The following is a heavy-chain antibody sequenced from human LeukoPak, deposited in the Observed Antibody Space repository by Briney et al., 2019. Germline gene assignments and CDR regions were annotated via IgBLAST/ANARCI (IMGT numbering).Heavy chain of an antibody. CDR2: IYYSGST. D-gene: IGHD5-12*01. CDR1: GGSISSYY. V-gene: IGHV4-59*01. J-gene: IGHJ3*02. Sequence: PSETLSLTCTVSGGSISSYYWSWIRQPPGKGLEWIGYIYYSGSTNYNPSLKSRVTISVDTSKNQFSLKLSSVTAADTAVYYCARDRDEATIYAFDIWGQGTMVTVSS. CDR3: ARDRDEATIYAFDI.